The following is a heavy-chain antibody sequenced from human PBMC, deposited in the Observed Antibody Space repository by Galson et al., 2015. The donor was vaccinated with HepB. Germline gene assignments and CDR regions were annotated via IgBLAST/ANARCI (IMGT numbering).Heavy chain of an antibody. CDR2: IYPGDSDT. Sequence: QSGAEVKKPGESLRISCKGPGYTFTAFWITWVRQIPGKGLEWMGTIYPGDSDTRYSPSFQGQVTISADKSISTAYLQWSSLKASDTAMYYCAFSSAWYKKGALDIWGQGTMVVVSS. CDR3: AFSSAWYKKGALDI. CDR1: GYTFTAFW. J-gene: IGHJ3*02. V-gene: IGHV5-51*01. D-gene: IGHD6-13*01.